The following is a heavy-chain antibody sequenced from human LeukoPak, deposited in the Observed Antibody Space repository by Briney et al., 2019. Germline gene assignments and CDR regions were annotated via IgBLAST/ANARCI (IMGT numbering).Heavy chain of an antibody. J-gene: IGHJ4*02. CDR3: AKDRNQLLPQYYFDY. CDR1: GFTVSSSY. CDR2: IRYDGSNK. V-gene: IGHV3-30*02. D-gene: IGHD2-2*01. Sequence: PGGSLRLSCAASGFTVSSSYMSWVRQAPGRGLEWVSFIRYDGSNKYYADSVKGRFTITRDNSKNTLDLQMNSLRTEDTAVYYCAKDRNQLLPQYYFDYWGQGTLVTVSS.